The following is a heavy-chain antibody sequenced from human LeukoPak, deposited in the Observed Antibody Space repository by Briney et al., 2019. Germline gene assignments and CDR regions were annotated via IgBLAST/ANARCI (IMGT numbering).Heavy chain of an antibody. V-gene: IGHV1-18*01. CDR3: ARIWYLEPGDYFDY. J-gene: IGHJ4*02. D-gene: IGHD3-3*01. CDR1: GYTFTSYG. CDR2: ISAYNGNT. Sequence: GASVKVSCKASGYTFTSYGISWVRQAPGQGLEWIGWISAYNGNTNYAQKLQGRVTMTTDTSTSTAYMELRSLRSDDTAVYYCARIWYLEPGDYFDYWGQGTLVTVSS.